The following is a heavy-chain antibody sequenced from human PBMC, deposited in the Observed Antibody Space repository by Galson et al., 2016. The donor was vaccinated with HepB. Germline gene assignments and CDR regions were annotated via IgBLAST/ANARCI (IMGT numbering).Heavy chain of an antibody. V-gene: IGHV3-48*02. CDR3: ARAAAGKTKNYFDY. Sequence: SLRLSCAASGFTFSNFGMNWVRLAPGKGLERLSYISYSGLTVYYADSVKGQFTISRDSAKNSLHLQMNSLRDEDTAVYYCARAAAGKTKNYFDYWGQGILVTVSS. J-gene: IGHJ4*02. CDR2: ISYSGLTV. D-gene: IGHD6-13*01. CDR1: GFTFSNFG.